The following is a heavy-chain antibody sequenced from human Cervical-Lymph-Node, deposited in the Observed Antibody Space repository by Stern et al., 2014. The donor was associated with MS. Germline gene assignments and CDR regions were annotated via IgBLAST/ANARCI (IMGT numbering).Heavy chain of an antibody. J-gene: IGHJ4*02. CDR2: LYIGDSAT. Sequence: EVQLVESGAEVKKPGESLRISCKGSGYPFPSYWIAWGRQMPGKGLAWMGILYIGDSATKYSPSFQGQVTSSADKSISTAYLQWNSLKASDTAMYYCARDKVDCSGGSCHPPFFDYWGQGTLVTVSS. CDR3: ARDKVDCSGGSCHPPFFDY. CDR1: GYPFPSYW. D-gene: IGHD2-15*01. V-gene: IGHV5-51*01.